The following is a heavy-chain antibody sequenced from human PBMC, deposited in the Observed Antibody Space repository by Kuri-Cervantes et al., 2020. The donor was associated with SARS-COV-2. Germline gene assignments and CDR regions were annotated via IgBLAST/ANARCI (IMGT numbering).Heavy chain of an antibody. V-gene: IGHV1-46*01. Sequence: ASVKVSCKVSGYTLTELSMHWVRQAPGQGLEWMGIINPSGGSTSYAQKFRGRVTMTRDTSTSTVYMELSSLRSEDTAVYFCARERSGGSYIRGWFDPWGQGTLVTVSS. D-gene: IGHD1-26*01. CDR1: GYTLTELS. J-gene: IGHJ5*02. CDR2: INPSGGST. CDR3: ARERSGGSYIRGWFDP.